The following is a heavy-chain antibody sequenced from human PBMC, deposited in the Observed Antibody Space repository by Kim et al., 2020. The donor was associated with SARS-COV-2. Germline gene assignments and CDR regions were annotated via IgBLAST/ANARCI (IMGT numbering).Heavy chain of an antibody. CDR3: ARNVRAKDGMDV. J-gene: IGHJ6*02. CDR2: ISSSSSYI. CDR1: GFTFSSYS. V-gene: IGHV3-21*01. D-gene: IGHD1-1*01. Sequence: GGSLRLSCAASGFTFSSYSMNWVRQAPGKGLEWVSSISSSSSYIYYADSVKGRFTISRDNAKNSLYLQMNSLRAEDTAVYYCARNVRAKDGMDVWGQGTTVTVSS.